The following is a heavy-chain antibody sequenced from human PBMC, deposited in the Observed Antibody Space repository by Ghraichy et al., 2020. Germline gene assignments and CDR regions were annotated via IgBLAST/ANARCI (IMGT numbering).Heavy chain of an antibody. V-gene: IGHV3-53*01. D-gene: IGHD2-2*01. Sequence: GGSLRLSCAASGFTVSSNYMSWVRQAPGKGLEWVSVIYSGGSTYYADSVKGRFTISRDNSKNTLYLQMNSLRAEDTAVYYCARVAAVGYCSSTSCKYPAEYFQHWGQGTLVTVSS. J-gene: IGHJ1*01. CDR1: GFTVSSNY. CDR2: IYSGGST. CDR3: ARVAAVGYCSSTSCKYPAEYFQH.